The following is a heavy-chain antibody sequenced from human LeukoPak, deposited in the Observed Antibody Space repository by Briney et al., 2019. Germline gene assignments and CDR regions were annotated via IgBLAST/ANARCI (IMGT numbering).Heavy chain of an antibody. CDR3: ARTQAIAAAGLDDAFDI. J-gene: IGHJ3*02. V-gene: IGHV1-69*13. Sequence: SVMVSCKASGGTFSSYAISWVRQAPGQGLEWMGGIIPIFGTANYAQKFQGRVTITADESTSTAYMELSSLRSEDAAVYYCARTQAIAAAGLDDAFDIWGQGTMVTVSS. D-gene: IGHD6-13*01. CDR1: GGTFSSYA. CDR2: IIPIFGTA.